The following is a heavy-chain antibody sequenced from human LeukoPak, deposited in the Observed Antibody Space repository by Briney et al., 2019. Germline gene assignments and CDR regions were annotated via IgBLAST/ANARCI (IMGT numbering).Heavy chain of an antibody. CDR2: IGTAGDT. V-gene: IGHV3-13*01. D-gene: IGHD3-10*01. Sequence: GGSLRLSCAASGFTFSSYDMHWVRQATGKGLEWVSAIGTAGDTYYPGSVKGRFTISRENAKNSLYLQMNSPRAGDTAVYYCARVSVTSGAFDIWGQGTMVTVSS. J-gene: IGHJ3*02. CDR3: ARVSVTSGAFDI. CDR1: GFTFSSYD.